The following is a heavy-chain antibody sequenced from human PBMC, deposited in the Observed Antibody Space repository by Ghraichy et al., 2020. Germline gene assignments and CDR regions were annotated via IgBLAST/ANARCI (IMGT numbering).Heavy chain of an antibody. Sequence: GGSLRLSCAASGFTFRDHYMSWIRQALGKGLEWVSLISRRGRDTNYAVSVRGRFTISRDDAKSSLYLQLNTLRAEDTAVYDCGREGQALGKSGFDVWGQGTLVTVSS. CDR1: GFTFRDHY. CDR2: ISRRGRDT. D-gene: IGHD6-25*01. CDR3: GREGQALGKSGFDV. V-gene: IGHV3-11*05. J-gene: IGHJ5*02.